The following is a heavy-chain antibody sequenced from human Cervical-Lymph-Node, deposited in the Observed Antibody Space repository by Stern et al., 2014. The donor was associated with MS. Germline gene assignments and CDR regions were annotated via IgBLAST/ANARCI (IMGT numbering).Heavy chain of an antibody. J-gene: IGHJ2*01. CDR3: ARDTAQIASWYFDL. CDR2: INTYNGDT. CDR1: GYTFNRSG. Sequence: QMQLVQSGAEVKKPGASVKVSCKASGYTFNRSGITWVRQAPGQGLEWMGWINTYNGDTNYAQNFLGRVTMTTDTSTTTGYMELRRLRPDDTAVYYCARDTAQIASWYFDLWGRGTLVTVSS. V-gene: IGHV1-18*01. D-gene: IGHD2-21*02.